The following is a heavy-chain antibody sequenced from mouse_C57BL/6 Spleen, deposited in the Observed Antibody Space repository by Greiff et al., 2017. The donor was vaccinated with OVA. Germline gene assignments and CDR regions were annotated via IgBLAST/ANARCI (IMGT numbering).Heavy chain of an antibody. V-gene: IGHV1-64*01. CDR3: ARRGYSNYDWYFDV. CDR1: GYTFTSYW. J-gene: IGHJ1*03. D-gene: IGHD2-5*01. CDR2: IHPNSGST. Sequence: VKLQQPGAELVKPGASVKLSCKASGYTFTSYWMHWVKQRPGQGLEWIGMIHPNSGSTNYNEKFKSKATLTVDKSSSTAYMQLSSLTSEDSAVYYCARRGYSNYDWYFDVWGTGTTVTVSS.